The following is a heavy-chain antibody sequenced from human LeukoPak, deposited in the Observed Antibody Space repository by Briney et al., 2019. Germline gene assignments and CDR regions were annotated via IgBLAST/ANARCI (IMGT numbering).Heavy chain of an antibody. Sequence: PSETLSLTCTVSGGSISSSSYYWGWIRQPPGKGLEWIGSTYYSGSTYYNPSLKSRVTVSVDTSKNQFSLKLSSVTAADTAVYYCARHGGDIVSRPFDYWGQGTLVTVSS. CDR3: ARHGGDIVSRPFDY. D-gene: IGHD5/OR15-5a*01. V-gene: IGHV4-39*01. CDR2: TYYSGST. J-gene: IGHJ4*02. CDR1: GGSISSSSYY.